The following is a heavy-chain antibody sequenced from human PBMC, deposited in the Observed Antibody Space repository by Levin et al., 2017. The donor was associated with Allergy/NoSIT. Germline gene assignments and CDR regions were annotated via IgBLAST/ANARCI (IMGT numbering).Heavy chain of an antibody. J-gene: IGHJ3*01. CDR1: GDSINTYY. CDR2: VYYSGSA. V-gene: IGHV4-59*08. Sequence: ESLKISCTVSGDSINTYYWSWIRQPPGKGLEWIGYVYYSGSASYNPFLKSRVTISVDTSKYQISLKLSSVTAADTAVYFCARHDLRGGAFDLWGQGTMVTVSS. D-gene: IGHD4-17*01. CDR3: ARHDLRGGAFDL.